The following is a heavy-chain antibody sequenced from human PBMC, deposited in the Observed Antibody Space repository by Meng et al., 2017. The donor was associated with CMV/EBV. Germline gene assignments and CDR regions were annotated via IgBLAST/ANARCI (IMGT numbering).Heavy chain of an antibody. CDR3: ARHGDTAMVVGIDY. CDR1: GGSISSYY. J-gene: IGHJ4*02. CDR2: IYTSGST. V-gene: IGHV4-4*07. D-gene: IGHD5-18*01. Sequence: LQESGPGLVKPSETLSLTCTVSGGSISSYYWSWIRQPAGKGLEWIGRIYTSGSTNYNPSLKSQVTMSVDTSKNQFSLKLSSATAADTAVYYCARHGDTAMVVGIDYWGQGTLVTVSS.